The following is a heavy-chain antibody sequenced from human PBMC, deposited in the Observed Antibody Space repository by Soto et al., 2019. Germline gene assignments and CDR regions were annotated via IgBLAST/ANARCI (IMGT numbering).Heavy chain of an antibody. D-gene: IGHD6-13*01. CDR2: INWNSGSI. CDR3: VKDESINWYSGHFRH. J-gene: IGHJ1*01. Sequence: GGSLRLSCAASGFTFDDYAMHWVRQVPGRGLEWVSGINWNSGSIGYGDSVKGRFAISRDNAKNSLHLQMNSLSAEDTAFYYCVKDESINWYSGHFRHWGQGTLVTVSS. CDR1: GFTFDDYA. V-gene: IGHV3-9*01.